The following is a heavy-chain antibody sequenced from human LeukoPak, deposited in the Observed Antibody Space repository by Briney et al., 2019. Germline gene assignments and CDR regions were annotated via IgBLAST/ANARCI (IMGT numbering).Heavy chain of an antibody. J-gene: IGHJ4*02. CDR2: ILSTGDT. CDR1: GFTFSYYD. V-gene: IGHV3-13*04. Sequence: GGSLRLSCAASGFTFSYYDMHWVRQATGKGLEWVSTILSTGDTYCAGSVKGRFTISRENAKNSLYLQMNGLRAGDTAVYYCARATEGFDYWGQGTLVTVSS. CDR3: ARATEGFDY.